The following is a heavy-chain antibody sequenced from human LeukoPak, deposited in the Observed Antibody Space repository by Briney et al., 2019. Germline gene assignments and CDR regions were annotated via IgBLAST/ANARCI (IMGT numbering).Heavy chain of an antibody. CDR3: ARKTYCSGGRCYGENWFDP. V-gene: IGHV4-59*08. Sequence: PSETLSLTCTVTGGSISGYHWNWIRQSPGKGLEWIANIFYTGNADCNPSLKSRVTISLDTSKNEISLILSSVTAADTAVYFCARKTYCSGGRCYGENWFDPWGQGTLVTVSS. CDR1: GGSISGYH. CDR2: IFYTGNA. D-gene: IGHD2-15*01. J-gene: IGHJ5*02.